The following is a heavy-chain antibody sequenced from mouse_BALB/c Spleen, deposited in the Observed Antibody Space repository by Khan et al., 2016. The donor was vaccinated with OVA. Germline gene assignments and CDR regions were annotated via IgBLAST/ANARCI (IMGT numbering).Heavy chain of an antibody. J-gene: IGHJ3*01. V-gene: IGHV5-6*01. CDR1: GFTFSSYS. CDR2: IGSGGDHT. CDR3: ADHLIGSFVY. Sequence: EVQLVESGGDLVKPGGSLKLSCAASGFTFSSYSMSWVRQTPDKRLEWVASIGSGGDHTYYLDSVKGRFTISRDNAKNTLYLQMSDLKSEDTAMYYCADHLIGSFVYWGQGTLVTVSA.